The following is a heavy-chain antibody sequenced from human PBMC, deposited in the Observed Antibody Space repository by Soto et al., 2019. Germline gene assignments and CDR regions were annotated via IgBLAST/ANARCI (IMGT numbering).Heavy chain of an antibody. CDR3: VRSSWDIAASINSHFHS. Sequence: HVHLVQSAAEVKKPGSSVRVSCKPSEGTFNSYAIRWVRQAPGQGLEWLGAFIPIFQSTSYSQTFQHGFTITLDKSTSTAYLELRSLTSEDRAFYYFVRSSWDIAASINSHFHSWGQGTLVTVSS. D-gene: IGHD5-12*01. CDR2: FIPIFQST. J-gene: IGHJ4*02. CDR1: EGTFNSYA. V-gene: IGHV1-69*06.